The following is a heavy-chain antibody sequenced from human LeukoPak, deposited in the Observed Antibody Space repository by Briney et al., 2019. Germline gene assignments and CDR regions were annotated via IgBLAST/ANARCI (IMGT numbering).Heavy chain of an antibody. CDR2: IYSGGST. D-gene: IGHD6-13*01. Sequence: GGSLRLSCAASGFTVSSNHMSWVRQAPGKGLEWVSVIYSGGSTYYADSVKGRFTISRDNSKNTLYLQMNSLRAEDTAVYYCARYTAAAPYYYYGMDVWGQGTTVTVSS. J-gene: IGHJ6*02. V-gene: IGHV3-66*01. CDR3: ARYTAAAPYYYYGMDV. CDR1: GFTVSSNH.